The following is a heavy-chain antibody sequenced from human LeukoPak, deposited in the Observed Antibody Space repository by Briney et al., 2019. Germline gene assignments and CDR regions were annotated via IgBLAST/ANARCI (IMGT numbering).Heavy chain of an antibody. J-gene: IGHJ4*02. D-gene: IGHD3-10*01. CDR3: ARDSYGSGSIDFDY. Sequence: GGSLRLSCAASGFTFSSYWMHWVRQAPGKGLEWVSSISSSSSYIYYADSVKGRFTISRDNAKNSLYLQMNSLRAEDTAVYYCARDSYGSGSIDFDYWGQGTLVTVSS. CDR1: GFTFSSYW. CDR2: ISSSSSYI. V-gene: IGHV3-21*01.